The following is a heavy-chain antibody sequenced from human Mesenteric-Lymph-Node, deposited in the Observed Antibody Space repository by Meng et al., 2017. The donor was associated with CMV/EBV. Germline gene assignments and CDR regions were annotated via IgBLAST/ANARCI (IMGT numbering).Heavy chain of an antibody. J-gene: IGHJ6*02. D-gene: IGHD3/OR15-3a*01. CDR3: AKSHSDFWTGYLPYMDV. CDR2: INAKSDRT. CDR1: EDTFTDYS. Sequence: ASVKVSCKASEDTFTDYSIHWVRQAPGQGLEWMGWINAKSDRTNYAQKFQGRVTMTRDTSISTAYMELSRLTSDDAAVYYCAKSHSDFWTGYLPYMDVWGQGTTVTVSS. V-gene: IGHV1-2*02.